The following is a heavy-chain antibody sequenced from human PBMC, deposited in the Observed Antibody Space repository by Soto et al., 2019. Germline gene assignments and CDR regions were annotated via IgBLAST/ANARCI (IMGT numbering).Heavy chain of an antibody. CDR2: IDYSGST. CDR3: ARVALWFGELFMEYGMHX. CDR1: GGSISSYY. J-gene: IGHJ6*02. D-gene: IGHD3-10*01. V-gene: IGHV4-59*01. Sequence: SETLSLTFTVSGGSISSYYWSWIRQPPGKGLEWIGYIDYSGSTNYNPSLKSRVAISVDTSKNQFSLKLSSVTAADTAVYYCARVALWFGELFMEYGMHXWGQGTTVTVS.